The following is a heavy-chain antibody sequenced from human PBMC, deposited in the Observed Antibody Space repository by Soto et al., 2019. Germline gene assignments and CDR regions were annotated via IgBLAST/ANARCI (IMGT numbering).Heavy chain of an antibody. CDR3: ARGAGYDPFDY. V-gene: IGHV4-30-2*06. CDR1: GGSISSGGDY. Sequence: SETLSLTCTVSGGSISSGGDYWSWIRQSPGKGLEWIGYISRLDNPYFHPSFKSRVTMSIDRSRNQFYLNLSSMTAADRAVYYCARGAGYDPFDYWGQGVLVTVSS. J-gene: IGHJ4*02. D-gene: IGHD5-12*01. CDR2: ISRLDNP.